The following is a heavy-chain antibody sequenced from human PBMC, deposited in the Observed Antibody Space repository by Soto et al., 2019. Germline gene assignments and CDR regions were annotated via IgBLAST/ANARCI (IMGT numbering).Heavy chain of an antibody. CDR3: SSAYEEVVPAIPFYYYYGMDV. V-gene: IGHV4-59*01. CDR2: ISYSGST. J-gene: IGHJ6*02. D-gene: IGHD2-21*02. CDR1: GGSISSYY. Sequence: SETLSLTCTVSGGSISSYYWSWIRQPPGKGREWIGYISYSGSTKCNPSLKSRVTISIDTSKSQVSLKLSSVTVADTAVYYCSSAYEEVVPAIPFYYYYGMDVWGQGTTVTVSS.